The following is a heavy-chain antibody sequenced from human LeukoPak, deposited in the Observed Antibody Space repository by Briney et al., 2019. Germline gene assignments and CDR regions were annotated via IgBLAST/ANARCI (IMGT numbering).Heavy chain of an antibody. V-gene: IGHV3-11*05. Sequence: GGSLRLSCAASGFTFSDYYMSWIRQAPGKGLEWVSYISSSSSYTNYADSVKGRFTISRVNAKNSLYLQMNSLRAEDTAVYYCARVGGSGSVGYWGQGTLVTVSS. CDR3: ARVGGSGSVGY. CDR2: ISSSSSYT. CDR1: GFTFSDYY. J-gene: IGHJ4*02. D-gene: IGHD3-10*01.